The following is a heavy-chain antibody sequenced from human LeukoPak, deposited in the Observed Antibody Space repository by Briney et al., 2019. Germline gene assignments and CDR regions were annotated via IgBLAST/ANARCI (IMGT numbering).Heavy chain of an antibody. V-gene: IGHV3-43*01. CDR2: ISWDGGST. J-gene: IGHJ4*02. D-gene: IGHD3-22*01. CDR1: GFTFGDYT. CDR3: ARSDSSGYYPLLPPGY. Sequence: PGGSLRLSCAASGFTFGDYTMHWVRQAPGKGLEWVSLISWDGGSTYYADSVKGRFTISRDNSKNSLYLQMNSLRTEDTALYYCARSDSSGYYPLLPPGYWGQGTLVTVSS.